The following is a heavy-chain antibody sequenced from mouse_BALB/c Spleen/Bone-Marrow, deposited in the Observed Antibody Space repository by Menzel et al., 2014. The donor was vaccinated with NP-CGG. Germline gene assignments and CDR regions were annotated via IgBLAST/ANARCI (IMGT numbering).Heavy chain of an antibody. Sequence: EVKLVESGGDLVKPGGSLKLSCAASGFTFSNYGMSWVRQTPDKRLEWVAIISSGGSYTYFPDSVKGRFTISRDNAKNTLYLQMTSLRSEDTAIYYCTRPYGYSYAMDYWGQGTSVTVSS. CDR3: TRPYGYSYAMDY. CDR1: GFTFSNYG. D-gene: IGHD2-2*01. CDR2: ISSGGSYT. V-gene: IGHV5-6*02. J-gene: IGHJ4*01.